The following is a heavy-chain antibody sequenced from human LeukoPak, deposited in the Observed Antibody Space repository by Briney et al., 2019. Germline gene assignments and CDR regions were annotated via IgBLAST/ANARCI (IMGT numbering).Heavy chain of an antibody. J-gene: IGHJ5*02. CDR1: GGSFSDYY. V-gene: IGHV4-34*01. CDR2: INHSGST. Sequence: SETLSLTCAVYGGSFSDYYWSWIRQPPGKGLEWIREINHSGSTNYNPSLKSRVTISVDTSKNQFSLKLSSVTAADTAVYYCARGLGIFGVSWFDPWGQGTLVTVSS. D-gene: IGHD3-3*01. CDR3: ARGLGIFGVSWFDP.